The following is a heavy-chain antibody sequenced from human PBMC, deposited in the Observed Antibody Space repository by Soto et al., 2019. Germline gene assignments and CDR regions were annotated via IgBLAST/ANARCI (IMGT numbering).Heavy chain of an antibody. CDR2: ISSSGGST. Sequence: GGSLRLSCAASGFTFSSNAMSWVRQAPGKGLEWVSGISSSGGSTYYADSVKGRFTMSRDNSKNMLYLQMNNLRAEDTGVYYCAKAQGGSYFDYWGQGTLVTVSS. J-gene: IGHJ4*02. CDR3: AKAQGGSYFDY. CDR1: GFTFSSNA. D-gene: IGHD2-15*01. V-gene: IGHV3-23*01.